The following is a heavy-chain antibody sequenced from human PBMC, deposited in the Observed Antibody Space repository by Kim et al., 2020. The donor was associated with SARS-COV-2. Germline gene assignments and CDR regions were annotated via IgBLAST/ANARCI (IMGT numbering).Heavy chain of an antibody. CDR1: GYTFTSYG. D-gene: IGHD2-2*01. Sequence: ASVKVSCKSSGYTFTSYGISWVRQAPGQGLEWMGWISAYNGNPNYAQKLQGRVTMTTDTSTSTAYMELRSLRSDDTAVYYCARDEGWYQLLGSIDYWGQGTLVTVSS. CDR3: ARDEGWYQLLGSIDY. J-gene: IGHJ4*02. V-gene: IGHV1-18*01. CDR2: ISAYNGNP.